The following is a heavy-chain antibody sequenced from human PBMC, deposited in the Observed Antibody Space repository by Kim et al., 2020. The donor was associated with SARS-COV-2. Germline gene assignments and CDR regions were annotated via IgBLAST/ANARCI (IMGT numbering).Heavy chain of an antibody. CDR2: ISYDGSNK. CDR3: ARVGIYGSGSYSVVFPDY. CDR1: GFTFSSYA. V-gene: IGHV3-30*04. Sequence: GGSLRLSCAASGFTFSSYAMHWVRQAPGKGLEWVAVISYDGSNKYYADSVKGRFTISRDNSKNTLYLQMNSLRAEDTAVYYCARVGIYGSGSYSVVFPDYWGQGTLVTVSS. D-gene: IGHD3-10*01. J-gene: IGHJ4*02.